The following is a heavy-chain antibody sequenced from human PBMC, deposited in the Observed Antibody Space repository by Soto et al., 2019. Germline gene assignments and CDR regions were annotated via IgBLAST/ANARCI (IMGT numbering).Heavy chain of an antibody. V-gene: IGHV1-69*01. CDR2: IIPIFGTA. CDR1: GGTFSSYA. D-gene: IGHD6-13*01. CDR3: AREGQQQLGDAFDI. Sequence: QVQLVQSGAEVKKPGSSVKVSCKASGGTFSSYAISWVRQAPGQGLEWVGGIIPIFGTANYSQKFQGRVTITADESTSTAYMELSSLRSEDTAVYYCAREGQQQLGDAFDIWGQGTMVTVSS. J-gene: IGHJ3*02.